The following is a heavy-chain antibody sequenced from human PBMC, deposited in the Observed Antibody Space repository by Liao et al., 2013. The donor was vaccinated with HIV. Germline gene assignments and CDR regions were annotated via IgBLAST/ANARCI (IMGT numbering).Heavy chain of an antibody. Sequence: QLLLQESGPGLLKPSETLSLTCNVSGDTISTRGAYWGWIRQPPEGREWIGNIYYSGSAYYNPSLKSRVTMSVDTSTNQFSLRLNSVSAADTAVYYCARDLGHSGSYLDYWGQGTLVTVSS. CDR3: ARDLGHSGSYLDY. CDR2: IYYSGSA. D-gene: IGHD3-10*01. V-gene: IGHV4-39*07. CDR1: GDTISTRGAY. J-gene: IGHJ4*02.